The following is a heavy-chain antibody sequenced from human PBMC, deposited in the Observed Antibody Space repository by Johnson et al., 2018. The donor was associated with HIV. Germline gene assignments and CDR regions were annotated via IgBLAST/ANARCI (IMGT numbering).Heavy chain of an antibody. J-gene: IGHJ3*02. V-gene: IGHV3-74*01. CDR3: ARDRGYWDAFDI. Sequence: VQLVESGGGLVQPGDSLRLSCAASGFALSGCWMHWVRQAPGKVLVWVSRINSDGSSTVYADSVKGRFTVSRDNAKNTLYLQMNSLRAEDTAVYYCARDRGYWDAFDIWCQGTMVIVSS. CDR2: INSDGSST. D-gene: IGHD3-22*01. CDR1: GFALSGCW.